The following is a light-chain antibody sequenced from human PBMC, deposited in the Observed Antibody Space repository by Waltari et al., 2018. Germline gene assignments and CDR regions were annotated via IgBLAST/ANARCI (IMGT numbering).Light chain of an antibody. CDR2: WAS. V-gene: IGKV4-1*01. Sequence: DIVMTQSPDSLAVSLGERATINCKSSQSVSYSSNNKNYLSWFQQKPGQPPKLLFYWASTRGSVVPDRLSGSGSGTDFTLTISSLQAEDVAVYYCQQYYAAPWTFGQGTMVEIK. CDR3: QQYYAAPWT. J-gene: IGKJ1*01. CDR1: QSVSYSSNNKNY.